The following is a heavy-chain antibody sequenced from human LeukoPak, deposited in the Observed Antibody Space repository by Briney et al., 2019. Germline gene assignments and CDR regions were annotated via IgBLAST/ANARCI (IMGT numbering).Heavy chain of an antibody. CDR2: IKEDGSET. V-gene: IGHV3-7*01. CDR1: GFIFSTSW. CDR3: SRSLNY. Sequence: SGGSLRLSCAASGFIFSTSWMTWVRQAPGKGLEWVANIKEDGSETHYVDSAKGRFTISRDNAKNSLFLQVDNLRVEDTAIYYCSRSLNYWGQGTLVTVSP. J-gene: IGHJ4*02.